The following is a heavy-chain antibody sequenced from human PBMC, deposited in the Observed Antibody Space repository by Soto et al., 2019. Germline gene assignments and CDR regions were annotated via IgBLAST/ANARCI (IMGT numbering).Heavy chain of an antibody. CDR1: GYVFVAPY. Sequence: ASVNVSCKASGYVFVAPYMHRVRQAPGQGLEWLGWINPKTGVTFSDETFRDRVNLTSDRPLSTAYIDQKSLRRDDTAVPYCAQIFGTSSNSAIDA. CDR3: AQIFGTSSNSAIDA. J-gene: IGHJ3*01. V-gene: IGHV1-2*02. CDR2: INPKTGVT. D-gene: IGHD1-1*01.